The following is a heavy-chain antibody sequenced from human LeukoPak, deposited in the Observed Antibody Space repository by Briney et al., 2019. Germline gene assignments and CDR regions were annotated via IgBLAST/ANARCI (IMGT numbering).Heavy chain of an antibody. CDR3: ARGGEDRPYYYDSSGYNSYLDY. CDR2: IWYDGSNK. V-gene: IGHV3-33*01. Sequence: GGSLRLSCAASGFTFSSYGMHWVRQAPGKGLEWVAVIWYDGSNKYYADSVKGRSTISRDNSKNTLYLQMNSLRAEDTAVYYCARGGEDRPYYYDSSGYNSYLDYWGQGTLVTVSS. D-gene: IGHD3-22*01. J-gene: IGHJ4*02. CDR1: GFTFSSYG.